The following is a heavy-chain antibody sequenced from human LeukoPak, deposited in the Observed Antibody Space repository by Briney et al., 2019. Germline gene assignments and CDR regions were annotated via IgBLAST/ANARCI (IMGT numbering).Heavy chain of an antibody. J-gene: IGHJ4*02. CDR2: INHSGST. CDR3: ARGDYYDSSATYYFDY. CDR1: GGSFSGYY. D-gene: IGHD3-22*01. V-gene: IGHV4-34*01. Sequence: SETLSLTCAVYGGSFSGYYWNWIRQPPGKGLEWIGEINHSGSTNYNPSLKSRVTISVDTSKNQFSLKLSSVTAAGTAVYYCARGDYYDSSATYYFDYWGQGTLVTVSS.